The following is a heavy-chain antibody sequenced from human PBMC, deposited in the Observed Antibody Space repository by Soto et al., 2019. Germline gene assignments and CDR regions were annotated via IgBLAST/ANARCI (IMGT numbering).Heavy chain of an antibody. CDR1: GLTFSSYS. D-gene: IGHD3-16*02. V-gene: IGHV3-48*02. Sequence: EVQLVESGGGLVQPGGSLRLSCAASGLTFSSYSMNWVRQAPGKGLEWVSYISSSSSTIYYADSVKGRFTISRDNAKNSLYLQMNSLRDEDTAVYYCARGEGDYVWGSYRTYNWFDPWGQGTLVTVSS. CDR3: ARGEGDYVWGSYRTYNWFDP. J-gene: IGHJ5*02. CDR2: ISSSSSTI.